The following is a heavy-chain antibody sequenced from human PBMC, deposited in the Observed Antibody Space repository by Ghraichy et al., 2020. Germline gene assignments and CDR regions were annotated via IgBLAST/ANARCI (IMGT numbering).Heavy chain of an antibody. CDR3: QRETKGSSRWD. CDR2: ICYTGRT. Sequence: GSLRLSCTVSGGSISNSTYCWGWTRQPPGKGLEWIGSICYTGRTYYKPSLKSRLTISVDTSKNQFSLKVTSVSAADTAVYYCQRETKGSSRWDWGQGTLVTVSP. D-gene: IGHD6-19*01. J-gene: IGHJ4*02. CDR1: GGSISNSTYC. V-gene: IGHV4-39*02.